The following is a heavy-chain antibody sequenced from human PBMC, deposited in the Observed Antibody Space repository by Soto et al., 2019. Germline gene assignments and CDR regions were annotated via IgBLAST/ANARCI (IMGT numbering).Heavy chain of an antibody. CDR3: ARQLDV. CDR2: IYYSGST. V-gene: IGHV4-59*08. Sequence: QVQLQESGPGLVKPSETLSLTCTVSGGSISTYYWSWIRQPPGKGLEWIGYIYYSGSTSYNPPLKTRVTISVDTSKNQFFLELSSVTAADTAVYYCARQLDVWGQGTTVTVSS. J-gene: IGHJ6*02. CDR1: GGSISTYY.